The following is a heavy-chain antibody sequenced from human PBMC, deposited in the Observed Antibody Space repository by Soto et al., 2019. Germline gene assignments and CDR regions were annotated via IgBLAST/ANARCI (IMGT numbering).Heavy chain of an antibody. CDR2: INLSGGST. CDR1: GYTFTSYY. CDR3: ARGVTIGAMDV. V-gene: IGHV1-46*01. J-gene: IGHJ6*02. Sequence: ASVKVSCKASGYTFTSYYMHWVRQAPGQGLEWMGIINLSGGSTNYAQKFQGRVTMTRDTSTSTVYMELSSLRSDDTAVYYCARGVTIGAMDVWGQGTTVTVSS. D-gene: IGHD4-17*01.